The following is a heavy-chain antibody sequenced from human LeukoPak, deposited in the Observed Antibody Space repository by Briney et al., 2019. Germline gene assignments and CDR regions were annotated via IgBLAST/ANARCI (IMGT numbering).Heavy chain of an antibody. CDR3: ARLWSSFDGFDI. CDR1: GGSVSNNNYY. V-gene: IGHV4-39*01. CDR2: IYYSGIT. J-gene: IGHJ3*02. D-gene: IGHD3-3*01. Sequence: SETLSLTCTVSGGSVSNNNYYWGWIRQPPGKALEWLGIIYYSGITSYNPSLKSRVIMSVDTSKNQFSLKLNSVTAADTAVYYCARLWSSFDGFDIWGKGTMVTVSS.